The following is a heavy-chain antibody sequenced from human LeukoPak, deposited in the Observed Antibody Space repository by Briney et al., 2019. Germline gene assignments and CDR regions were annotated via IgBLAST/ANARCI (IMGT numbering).Heavy chain of an antibody. CDR1: GFTFSSYS. CDR2: ISSSSSYI. CDR3: ARDRWVGVVSYYYGMDV. V-gene: IGHV3-21*01. J-gene: IGHJ6*02. D-gene: IGHD3-3*01. Sequence: GGSLRLSCAASGFTFSSYSMNWVRQAPGKGLEWVSSISSSSSYIYYADSVKGRFTISRDNAKNSLYLQMNSLRAEDTAVYYCARDRWVGVVSYYYGMDVWGQGTTVTVSS.